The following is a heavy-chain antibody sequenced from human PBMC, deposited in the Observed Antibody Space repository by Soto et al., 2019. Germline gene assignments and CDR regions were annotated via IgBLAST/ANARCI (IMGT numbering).Heavy chain of an antibody. CDR1: GFTFSDYF. J-gene: IGHJ3*02. Sequence: QVQLVESGGGLVKPGGSLRLYCAASGFTFSDYFMNWIRQAPGKGLEWVAYIGSRTRTRYYADSVKGRFTISRYNAKNSLYLQMDSVRAEDTAVYYCAREPPPRTLGTTYAFYIWGQGTMFTVSS. CDR2: IGSRTRTR. D-gene: IGHD1-7*01. V-gene: IGHV3-11*01. CDR3: AREPPPRTLGTTYAFYI.